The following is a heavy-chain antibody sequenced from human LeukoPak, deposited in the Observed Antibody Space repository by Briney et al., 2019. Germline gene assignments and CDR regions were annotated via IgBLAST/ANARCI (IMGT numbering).Heavy chain of an antibody. Sequence: GGSLRLSCAASEFSVGSNYMTWVRQAPGKGLEWVSLIYSGGSTYYADSVKGRFTISRDNSKNTLYLQMNSLRAEDTAVYYCARAYYDILTGSFDPWGQGTLVTVSS. CDR3: ARAYYDILTGSFDP. CDR1: EFSVGSNY. CDR2: IYSGGST. V-gene: IGHV3-66*01. J-gene: IGHJ5*02. D-gene: IGHD3-9*01.